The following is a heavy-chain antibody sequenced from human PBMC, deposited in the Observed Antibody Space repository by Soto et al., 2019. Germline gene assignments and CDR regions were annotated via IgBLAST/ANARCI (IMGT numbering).Heavy chain of an antibody. D-gene: IGHD2-15*01. V-gene: IGHV3-23*01. Sequence: PGGSLRLSCEASGFTFSSYAMSWVRQAPGKGLEWVSTISGSGGYTYYADSVKGRFTISRDNSKNTLYLQMNSLRAEDTAVYYCSKASSGGYYYYDMDVWGQGTTVTVSS. J-gene: IGHJ6*02. CDR1: GFTFSSYA. CDR3: SKASSGGYYYYDMDV. CDR2: ISGSGGYT.